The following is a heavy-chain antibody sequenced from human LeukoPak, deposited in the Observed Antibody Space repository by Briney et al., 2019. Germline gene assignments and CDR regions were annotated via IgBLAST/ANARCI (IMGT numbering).Heavy chain of an antibody. CDR3: AGVLLWFGDPGSFDY. D-gene: IGHD3-10*01. J-gene: IGHJ4*02. V-gene: IGHV4-39*01. CDR2: IYYSGST. Sequence: SDTLSLICTVSGGSISSSSYYWGWIRQPPGKGLEWIGSIYYSGSTYYNPSLKSRVTISVDTSKNRFSLKLSSVTAADTAVYYCAGVLLWFGDPGSFDYWGQGTLVTVSS. CDR1: GGSISSSSYY.